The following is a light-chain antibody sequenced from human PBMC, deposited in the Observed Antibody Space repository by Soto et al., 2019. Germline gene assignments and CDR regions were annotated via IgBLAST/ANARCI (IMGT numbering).Light chain of an antibody. CDR3: SSYTSDFTII. CDR2: DVS. J-gene: IGLJ2*01. V-gene: IGLV2-14*03. Sequence: QSALTQPASVSGSPGQSITISCTGTISDVGGYQYVSWFQQHPGKAPKLMICDVSDRPSGVSSRFSGSKSGNTASPTISGLQSEDEADYYCSSYTSDFTIIFGGGTKLTVL. CDR1: ISDVGGYQY.